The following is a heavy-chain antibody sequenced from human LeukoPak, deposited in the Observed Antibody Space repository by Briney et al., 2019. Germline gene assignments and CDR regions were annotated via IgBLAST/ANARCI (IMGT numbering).Heavy chain of an antibody. CDR3: ARSTFKREILVGTKTHGFDC. Sequence: TSETLSLTCTVSGYSISSGYYWGWIRQPPGKGLEWIGSIYHSGSTYYNPSLKSRVTISVDTSKNQFSLKLSSVTAADTAVYYCARSTFKREILVGTKTHGFDCWGQGTLVTVSS. V-gene: IGHV4-38-2*02. CDR2: IYHSGST. J-gene: IGHJ4*02. D-gene: IGHD1-26*01. CDR1: GYSISSGYY.